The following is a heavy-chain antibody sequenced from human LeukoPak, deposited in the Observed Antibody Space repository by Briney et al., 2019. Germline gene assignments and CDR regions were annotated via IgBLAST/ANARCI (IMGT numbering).Heavy chain of an antibody. CDR2: IFYSGSI. CDR3: AREHCSGGSCYHSWYFDL. CDR1: GAPISSYY. J-gene: IGHJ2*01. D-gene: IGHD2-15*01. Sequence: PSETLSLTCTVSGAPISSYYWSWIRQPPGKGLEWIGYIFYSGSINYNPSLKSRVTISVDRSKNHFSLKLSSVTAADTAVYYCAREHCSGGSCYHSWYFDLWGRGTLVTVSS. V-gene: IGHV4-59*01.